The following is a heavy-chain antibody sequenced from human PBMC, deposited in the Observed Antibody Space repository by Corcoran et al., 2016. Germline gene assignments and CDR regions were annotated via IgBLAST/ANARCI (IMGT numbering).Heavy chain of an antibody. CDR2: INPRGGST. CDR3: AGGSDFWGGNQSYFDY. V-gene: IGHV1-46*01. J-gene: IGHJ4*02. CDR1: GYTFTSYY. D-gene: IGHD3-3*01. Sequence: QVQLVQSGAEVKKPGASVKVSCKASGYTFTSYYMHWVRQAPGQGLEWMGIINPRGGSTSYAQKFQGRVTMTRDTSTSPVYMELSSLRSEDTAVYYCAGGSDFWGGNQSYFDYGGQGTRATASS.